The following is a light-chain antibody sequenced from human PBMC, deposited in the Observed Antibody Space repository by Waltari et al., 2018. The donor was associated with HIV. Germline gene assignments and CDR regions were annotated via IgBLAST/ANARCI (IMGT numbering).Light chain of an antibody. CDR2: AES. CDR1: QGIRND. V-gene: IGKV1-6*01. Sequence: AIQMTQSPSSLSAAVGDSVTITCRSSQGIRNDLGWYQQKSGKAPKLLIYAESALHNGVPSRFSGSGSGTDFTLTISSVQPEDFATCYCLQDYKAPYTFGQGTKLEIK. CDR3: LQDYKAPYT. J-gene: IGKJ2*01.